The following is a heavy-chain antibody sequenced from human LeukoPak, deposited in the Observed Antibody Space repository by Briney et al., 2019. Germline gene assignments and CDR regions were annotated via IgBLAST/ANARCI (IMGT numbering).Heavy chain of an antibody. CDR3: ARDFFQGHCSGLSCFLLDY. J-gene: IGHJ4*02. D-gene: IGHD2-15*01. CDR1: GYIFTRYG. V-gene: IGHV1-18*01. Sequence: GASVKVSCKASGYIFTRYGISWVRQAPGQGLEWMGLISAHYGNINYAQKFQGRLTMTTDTSTNTAYMELRSLRPDDAAVYYCARDFFQGHCSGLSCFLLDYWGQGSLVTVSS. CDR2: ISAHYGNI.